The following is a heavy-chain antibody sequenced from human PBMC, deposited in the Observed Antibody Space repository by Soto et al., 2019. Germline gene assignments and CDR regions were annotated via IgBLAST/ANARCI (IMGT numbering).Heavy chain of an antibody. CDR3: ERGLGYYLES. CDR2: MLYREST. Sequence: SAILSLACPFPGYSISSSRCLWAWLRVPPGKGLEWNGNMLYRESTYNNPSLTSRVPIXXXXXXNXLXLXXXSVTXADSSVYSCERGLGYYLESWGQGMLVTVS. J-gene: IGHJ4*02. D-gene: IGHD5-12*01. V-gene: IGHV4-39*01. CDR1: GYSISSSRCL.